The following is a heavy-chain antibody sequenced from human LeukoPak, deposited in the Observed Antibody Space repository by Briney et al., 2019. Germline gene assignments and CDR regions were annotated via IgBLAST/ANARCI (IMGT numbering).Heavy chain of an antibody. CDR2: IRSKAYGGTT. D-gene: IGHD6-13*01. J-gene: IGHJ4*02. V-gene: IGHV3-49*03. CDR3: TRETLYSSSWDADY. Sequence: GGSLRLSCTASGFTFGDYAMSWFRQAPGKGLEWVGFIRSKAYGGTTEYAASVKGRFTISRDDSKSIAYLQMNSLKTEDTAVYYCTRETLYSSSWDADYWGQGTLVTVSS. CDR1: GFTFGDYA.